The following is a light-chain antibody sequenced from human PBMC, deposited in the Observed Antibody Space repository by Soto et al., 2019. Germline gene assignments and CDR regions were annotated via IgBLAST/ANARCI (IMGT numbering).Light chain of an antibody. CDR3: QQYNNWLWT. CDR1: QSVSRN. Sequence: EIVITQSPGTLSVSPGRRPTLPCRASQSVSRNLAWYQQKPGQAPRVLIYGASTRATGIPARFSGSGSGTEFTLTISSLQSEDFAVYYCQQYNNWLWTFGQGTKVDI. CDR2: GAS. V-gene: IGKV3-15*01. J-gene: IGKJ1*01.